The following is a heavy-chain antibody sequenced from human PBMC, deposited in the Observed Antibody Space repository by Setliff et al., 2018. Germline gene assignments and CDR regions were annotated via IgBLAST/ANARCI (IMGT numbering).Heavy chain of an antibody. CDR2: INPNSGGT. CDR1: GYNFTGYY. CDR3: TKDLKKWLQFGWYFDL. D-gene: IGHD5-12*01. Sequence: ASVKVSCKASGYNFTGYYMYWVRQAPGQGLEWMGWINPNSGGTNYAQKFQGRVSMTRDTSISTAFLELNGLRSDDTAVYYCTKDLKKWLQFGWYFDLWGRGTRGTAPQ. V-gene: IGHV1-2*02. J-gene: IGHJ2*01.